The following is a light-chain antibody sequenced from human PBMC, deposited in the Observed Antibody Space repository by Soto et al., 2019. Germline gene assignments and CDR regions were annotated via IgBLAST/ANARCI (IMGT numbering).Light chain of an antibody. V-gene: IGKV3-20*01. Sequence: EIVLTQSPGTLSLSPGESATLSCRASQTISRNYLAWYQQKPGQAPRLLIYGTSSRATGIPDRFGGSGSGTDFTLTISRLEPEDLAIYYCHQYGDSPQWTFGQGTKVEF. CDR2: GTS. CDR3: HQYGDSPQWT. J-gene: IGKJ1*01. CDR1: QTISRNY.